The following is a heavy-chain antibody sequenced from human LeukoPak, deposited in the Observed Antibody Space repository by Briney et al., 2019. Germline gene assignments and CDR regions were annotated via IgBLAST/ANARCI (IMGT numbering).Heavy chain of an antibody. D-gene: IGHD3-16*01. Sequence: QSGGSLRLSCVISGFTLSHFGIHLVRQAPGKGLDWVAFIHFNGTNKNYADSVKGRFTVSRDNSKNTVYLQMSSLRGEDTAVYYCVRGDSVDYWGQGTLVAVSA. J-gene: IGHJ4*02. CDR2: IHFNGTNK. V-gene: IGHV3-30*02. CDR3: VRGDSVDY. CDR1: GFTLSHFG.